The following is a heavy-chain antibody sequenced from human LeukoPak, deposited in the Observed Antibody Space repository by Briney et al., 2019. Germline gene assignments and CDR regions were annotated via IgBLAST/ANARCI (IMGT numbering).Heavy chain of an antibody. CDR1: GYTFTSYY. Sequence: GASVKVSCKASGYTFTSYYMHWVRQAPGQGLEWMGIINPSGGSTSYAQKFQGRVTMTRDTSISTAYMELSRLRSDDTAVYYCARGCFVWDSSTSCHIVQAYVYWGQGTLVTVSS. CDR2: INPSGGST. V-gene: IGHV1-46*01. CDR3: ARGCFVWDSSTSCHIVQAYVY. D-gene: IGHD2-2*01. J-gene: IGHJ4*02.